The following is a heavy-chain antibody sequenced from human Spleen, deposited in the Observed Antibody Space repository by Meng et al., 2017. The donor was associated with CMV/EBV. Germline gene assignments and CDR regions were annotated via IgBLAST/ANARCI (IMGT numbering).Heavy chain of an antibody. J-gene: IGHJ3*02. CDR1: GGTVSSDNW. Sequence: VLGGTVSSDNWWSWVRKDPGKGMEWIGENYHSGGTNNKSSLKSRVTISVDKFKNQLSLNLISVTAADTAVYYCAREGQVGADAFDIWGQGTMVTVSS. CDR3: AREGQVGADAFDI. V-gene: IGHV4-4*02. CDR2: NYHSGGT. D-gene: IGHD3-16*01.